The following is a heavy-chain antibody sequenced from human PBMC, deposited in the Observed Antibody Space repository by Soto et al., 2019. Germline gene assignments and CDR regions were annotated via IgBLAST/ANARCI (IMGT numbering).Heavy chain of an antibody. D-gene: IGHD3-3*01. V-gene: IGHV1-2*02. CDR3: ARGGGVGVAVSAAFDM. CDR2: INPATGAA. Sequence: QLHLVQSGAVVKKPGASVTVSCSASGYPVTAYYMHWVRQAPGRGLEWMGGINPATGAAKYTQTCRGRSTMTRDTSTSTVFMERSGLTSEDTAVFYWARGGGVGVAVSAAFDMWGQGTLVTVSS. J-gene: IGHJ3*02. CDR1: GYPVTAYY.